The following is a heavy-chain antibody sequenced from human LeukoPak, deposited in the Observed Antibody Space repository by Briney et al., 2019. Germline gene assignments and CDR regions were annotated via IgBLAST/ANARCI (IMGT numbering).Heavy chain of an antibody. CDR1: GGSISSYY. CDR3: ARQVAGSDSFDI. CDR2: IYSSGST. Sequence: KPSGTLSLTCTVSGGSISSYYWSWIRQPAGRGLEWIGRIYSSGSTNYNPSLRSRMSMSVDTSKNQFSLRLRSVTAADTALYYCARQVAGSDSFDIWGQGTKVTVST. D-gene: IGHD6-19*01. V-gene: IGHV4-4*07. J-gene: IGHJ3*02.